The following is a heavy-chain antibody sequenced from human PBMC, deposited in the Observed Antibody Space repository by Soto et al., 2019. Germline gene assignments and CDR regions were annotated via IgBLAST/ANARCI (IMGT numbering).Heavy chain of an antibody. J-gene: IGHJ4*02. D-gene: IGHD3-9*01. V-gene: IGHV3-23*01. CDR1: GFTFSSYA. CDR2: ISGSGGST. Sequence: GGSLRLSCAASGFTFSSYAMSWVRQAPGKGLEWVSAISGSGGSTYYADSVKGRFTISRDNSKNTLYLQMNSLRAEDTAVYYCALGGYDILTGYSPFDYWGQGTLVTVSS. CDR3: ALGGYDILTGYSPFDY.